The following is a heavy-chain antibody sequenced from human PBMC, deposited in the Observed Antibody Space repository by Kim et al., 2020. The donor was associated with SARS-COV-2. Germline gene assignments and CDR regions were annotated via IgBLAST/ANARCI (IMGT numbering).Heavy chain of an antibody. Sequence: GGSLRLSCAASGFTFSSYDMHWVRQAPGKGLEWVAFILYDGSNKYYAHSVKGRFTISRDNSKHTLYLQMNNLRAEDTAVYYCATQEDYFDYWGQGTLVTVSS. V-gene: IGHV3-30*04. CDR3: ATQEDYFDY. CDR1: GFTFSSYD. CDR2: ILYDGSNK. J-gene: IGHJ4*02.